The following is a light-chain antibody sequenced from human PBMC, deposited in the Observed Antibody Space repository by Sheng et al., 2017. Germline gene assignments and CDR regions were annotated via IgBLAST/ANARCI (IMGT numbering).Light chain of an antibody. J-gene: IGKJ3*01. CDR3: QQRSKWPVT. CDR1: QSVSSSY. CDR2: DAS. V-gene: IGKV3D-20*02. Sequence: EIVMTQSPATLSVSPGERATLSCRASQSVSSSYLAWYQQKPGQAPRLLIYDASNRATGIPARFSGSGSGTDFTLTISSLEPEDFAVYYCQQRSKWPVTFGPGTKVDIK.